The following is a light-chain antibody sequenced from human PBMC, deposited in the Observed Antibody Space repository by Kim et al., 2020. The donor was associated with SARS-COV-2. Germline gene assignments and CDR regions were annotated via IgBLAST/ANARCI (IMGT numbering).Light chain of an antibody. V-gene: IGKV1-33*01. Sequence: SASVGDRVTITCQASRDIRNYINWYQQKPGKATKLLIYDASNLETGVPSRFSGSASGTDFTFTISSLQPEDFATYHCQQYDNLPYTFGQGTKLEI. CDR1: RDIRNY. J-gene: IGKJ2*01. CDR3: QQYDNLPYT. CDR2: DAS.